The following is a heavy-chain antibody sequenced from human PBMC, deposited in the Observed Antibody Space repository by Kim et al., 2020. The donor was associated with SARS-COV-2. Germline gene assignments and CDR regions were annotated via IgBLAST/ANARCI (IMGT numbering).Heavy chain of an antibody. J-gene: IGHJ6*02. CDR1: GGSIGSTNW. Sequence: SETLSLTCAVSGGSIGSTNWWSWVRPLPGKGLEWIGQIYHSGSTNYIPSLKSRVTMSVDKSKNQFSLKLTSVTPADTAVYYCAREGSGMDVWGQGTTVTVSS. D-gene: IGHD3-10*01. V-gene: IGHV4-4*02. CDR2: IYHSGST. CDR3: AREGSGMDV.